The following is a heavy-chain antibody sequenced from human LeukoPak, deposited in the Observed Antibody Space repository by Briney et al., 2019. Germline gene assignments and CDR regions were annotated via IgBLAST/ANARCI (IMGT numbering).Heavy chain of an antibody. Sequence: KPSETLSLTCTVSGGSISSSSYYWGWIRQPPGKGLEWIGSIYYSGSTYYNPSLKSRVTISVDTSKNQFSLKLSSVTAADTAVYYCARDGSYGGYYYYYMDVWGKGTTVTVSS. CDR1: GGSISSSSYY. V-gene: IGHV4-39*07. CDR2: IYYSGST. J-gene: IGHJ6*03. D-gene: IGHD5-18*01. CDR3: ARDGSYGGYYYYYMDV.